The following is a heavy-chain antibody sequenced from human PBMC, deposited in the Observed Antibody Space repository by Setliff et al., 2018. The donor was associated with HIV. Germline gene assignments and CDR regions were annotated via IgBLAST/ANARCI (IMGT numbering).Heavy chain of an antibody. CDR3: ARQGQLGSE. CDR2: IYYSGST. D-gene: IGHD1-1*01. CDR1: GFTLRNSA. Sequence: PSETLSLSCAASGFTLRNSAMSWVRQPPGKGLESIGSIYYSGSTYYKPSLKSRVTISVDTSKNQFSLKLSSVTAADTAVYYCARQGQLGSEWGQGTLVTVSS. J-gene: IGHJ4*02. V-gene: IGHV4-59*05.